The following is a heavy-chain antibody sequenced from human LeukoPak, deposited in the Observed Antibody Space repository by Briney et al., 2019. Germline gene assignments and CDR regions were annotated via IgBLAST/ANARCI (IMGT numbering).Heavy chain of an antibody. V-gene: IGHV4-4*02. J-gene: IGHJ4*02. CDR2: VYHSGDT. Sequence: SETLSLTCAVSGGSISSSNWWSWVRQPPGKGLEWIGEVYHSGDTNYTPSLKSRFTISVDKSKNQFSLKLSSVTAADTAVYYCARGSGSYTYFDYWGQGALVTVSS. CDR1: GGSISSSNW. D-gene: IGHD1-26*01. CDR3: ARGSGSYTYFDY.